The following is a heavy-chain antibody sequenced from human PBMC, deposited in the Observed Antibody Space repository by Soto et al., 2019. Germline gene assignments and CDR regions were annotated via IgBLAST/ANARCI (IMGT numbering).Heavy chain of an antibody. CDR3: ARDLTAAAV. CDR1: GCSISSYY. V-gene: IGHV4-59*01. Sequence: SETLSLPCAVSGCSISSYYWSWIRQPPGKGLEWIGYIYYSGSTNYNPSLKSRVTISVDTSKNQFSLKLSSVTAADTAVYYCARDLTAAAVWGQGTTVTVSS. D-gene: IGHD6-13*01. CDR2: IYYSGST. J-gene: IGHJ6*02.